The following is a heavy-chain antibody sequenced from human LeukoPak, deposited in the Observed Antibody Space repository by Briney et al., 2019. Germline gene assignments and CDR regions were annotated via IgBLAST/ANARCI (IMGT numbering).Heavy chain of an antibody. CDR2: IYYSGST. Sequence: SETLSLTCTVSGGSISSSSYYWGWIRRPPGKGLEWIGSIYYSGSTYYNPSLKSRVTISVDTSKNQFSLKLSSVTAADTAVYYCARPRSGSYSYYFDYWGQGTLVTVSS. J-gene: IGHJ4*02. CDR1: GGSISSSSYY. CDR3: ARPRSGSYSYYFDY. V-gene: IGHV4-39*01. D-gene: IGHD3-10*01.